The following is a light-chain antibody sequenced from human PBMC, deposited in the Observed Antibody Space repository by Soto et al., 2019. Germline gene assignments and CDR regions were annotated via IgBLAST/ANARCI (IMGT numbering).Light chain of an antibody. J-gene: IGKJ4*01. CDR2: DAS. CDR1: QSISSW. V-gene: IGKV1-5*01. CDR3: QQYHSYSPLT. Sequence: IKMTPSPPTLSASVGDRVTITCRASQSISSWLAWYQQKPGKAPKLLIYDASSLESGVPSRFSGSGSGTEFTLTISSLQPDDLATYYCQQYHSYSPLTFRGWTKV.